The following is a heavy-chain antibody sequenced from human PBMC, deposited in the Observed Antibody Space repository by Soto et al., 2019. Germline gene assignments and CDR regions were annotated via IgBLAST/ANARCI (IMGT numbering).Heavy chain of an antibody. CDR3: ASWAGYSK. Sequence: QVQLVQSGSEVRKPGASVKVSCKASGYTFSTYDINWVRQAPGQGPEWMGRVNPNSGNTGYAQKFQGRLTMTRNTSISTAYMELSSLTSEDTAVYYCASWAGYSKWGQGTLVTVSS. CDR1: GYTFSTYD. V-gene: IGHV1-8*01. CDR2: VNPNSGNT. D-gene: IGHD3-9*01. J-gene: IGHJ4*02.